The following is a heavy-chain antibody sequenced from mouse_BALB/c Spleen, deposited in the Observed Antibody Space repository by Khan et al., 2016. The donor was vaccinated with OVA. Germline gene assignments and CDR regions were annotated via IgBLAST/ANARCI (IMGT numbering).Heavy chain of an antibody. CDR1: GYPITSDYA. CDR2: ISYSGNT. D-gene: IGHD3-2*02. J-gene: IGHJ2*01. CDR3: ARIQGGNFDY. V-gene: IGHV3-2*02. Sequence: EVKLLESGPGLVKPSQSLSLTCTVTGYPITSDYAWNWIRQFPGNKLEWMGYISYSGNTKYNPSLKIRISITRDTSKNQFFLQLNFVTIEDTATYYCARIQGGNFDYWGQGTTLTVSS.